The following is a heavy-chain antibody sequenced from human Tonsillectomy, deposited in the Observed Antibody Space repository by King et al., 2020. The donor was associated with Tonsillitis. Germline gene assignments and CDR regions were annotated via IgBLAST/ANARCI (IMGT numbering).Heavy chain of an antibody. V-gene: IGHV1-2*02. CDR3: ARASSGWLNYLDY. J-gene: IGHJ4*02. CDR1: GYTFTGYY. Sequence: IQLVQSGAEVKKPGASVKVSCKASGYTFTGYYIHWVRQAPGQGLEWMGWINPNSGGTDYAQKFQGRVTMTRDTSISTAYMELSRLRSDDTAVYYCARASSGWLNYLDYWGQGTLVTVSS. D-gene: IGHD6-19*01. CDR2: INPNSGGT.